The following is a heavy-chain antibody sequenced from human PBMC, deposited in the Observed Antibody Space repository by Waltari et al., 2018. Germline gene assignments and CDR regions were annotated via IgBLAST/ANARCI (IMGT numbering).Heavy chain of an antibody. CDR2: ISYDGRNK. J-gene: IGHJ6*02. CDR3: ARLSPKYYYYGMDV. Sequence: QVQLVESGGGVVQPGRSLRLSCAASGFPFSSYAMHWVRQAPGKGLEWVEVISYDGRNKDYADSVKGRFTISRDNSKNTLYLQMNSLRAEDTAVYYCARLSPKYYYYGMDVWGQGTTVTVSS. V-gene: IGHV3-30*04. CDR1: GFPFSSYA.